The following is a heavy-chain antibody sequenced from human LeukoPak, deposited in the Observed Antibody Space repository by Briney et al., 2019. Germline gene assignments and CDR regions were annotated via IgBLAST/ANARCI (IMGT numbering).Heavy chain of an antibody. CDR3: AKDLDSSGWYNFDY. D-gene: IGHD6-19*01. CDR2: ISGSGGST. CDR1: GFTFSSYA. Sequence: GGSLRLSCAASGFTFSSYAMSWVRQAPGKGLEWVSAISGSGGSTYYADSVKGRFTISRDNSKNTVYLQMNSLRAEDTAVYYCAKDLDSSGWYNFDYWGQATLVTVSS. J-gene: IGHJ4*02. V-gene: IGHV3-23*01.